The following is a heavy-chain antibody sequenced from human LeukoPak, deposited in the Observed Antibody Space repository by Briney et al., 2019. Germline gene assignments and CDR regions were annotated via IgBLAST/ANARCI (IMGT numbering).Heavy chain of an antibody. D-gene: IGHD5-18*01. Sequence: SETLSLTCAVSGGSISSGGYSWSWIRQPPGKGLEWIGYIYHSGSTNYNPSLKSRVTISVDTSKNQFSLKLSSVTAADTAVYYCARGGAWIQLWLRRGSAFDIWGQGTMVTVSS. CDR1: GGSISSGGYS. V-gene: IGHV4-30-2*01. J-gene: IGHJ3*02. CDR2: IYHSGST. CDR3: ARGGAWIQLWLRRGSAFDI.